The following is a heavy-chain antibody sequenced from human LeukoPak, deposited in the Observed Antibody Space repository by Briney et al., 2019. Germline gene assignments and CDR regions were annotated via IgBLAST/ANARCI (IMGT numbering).Heavy chain of an antibody. V-gene: IGHV1-8*01. D-gene: IGHD1-14*01. CDR3: ARGPRNDP. Sequence: ASVKVSCKTSGYPFTTWEINWVRQAAGQGLEWMGWVHPNGGNTAYAQEFQGRVTMTRDTSISTAYMELSGLTSDDTAVYFCARGPRNDPWGQGTLVTVSS. CDR2: VHPNGGNT. J-gene: IGHJ5*02. CDR1: GYPFTTWE.